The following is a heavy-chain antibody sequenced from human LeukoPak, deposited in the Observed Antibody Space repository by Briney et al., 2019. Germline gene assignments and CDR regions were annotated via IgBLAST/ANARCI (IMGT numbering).Heavy chain of an antibody. CDR2: ISGSGGST. CDR3: AKDIYDSSGYDAFDI. D-gene: IGHD3-22*01. J-gene: IGHJ3*02. CDR1: GFNFSSYA. Sequence: GGSLRLSCAASGFNFSSYAMSWVRQVPGKGLEWVSAISGSGGSTYYADSVKGRFTISRDNSKNTLYLQMNSLRAEDTAVYYCAKDIYDSSGYDAFDIWGQGTMVTVSS. V-gene: IGHV3-23*01.